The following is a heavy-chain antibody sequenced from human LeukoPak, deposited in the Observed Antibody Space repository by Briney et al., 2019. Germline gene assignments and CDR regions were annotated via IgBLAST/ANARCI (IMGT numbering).Heavy chain of an antibody. CDR3: ARGPLSRRLRRSFDY. J-gene: IGHJ4*02. V-gene: IGHV1-8*01. CDR1: GYTFTSYV. Sequence: ASVYLSCNASGYTFTSYVINWIRHGNAQGLGWKGWTDTNSGNTGYAQKFQGRVTMTRNTSISTAYMELSSLRSEDTAVYYCARGPLSRRLRRSFDYWGQGTLVTVSS. CDR2: TDTNSGNT. D-gene: IGHD4-17*01.